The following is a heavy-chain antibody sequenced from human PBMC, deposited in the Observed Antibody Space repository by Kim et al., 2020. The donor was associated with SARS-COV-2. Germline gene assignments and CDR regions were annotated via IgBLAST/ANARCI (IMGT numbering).Heavy chain of an antibody. Sequence: NYNPSRKSRVTISVDTSKNQFSLKLSSVTAADTAVYYCARYDFWSGYFDYWGQGTLVTVSS. V-gene: IGHV4-59*01. D-gene: IGHD3-3*01. J-gene: IGHJ4*02. CDR3: ARYDFWSGYFDY.